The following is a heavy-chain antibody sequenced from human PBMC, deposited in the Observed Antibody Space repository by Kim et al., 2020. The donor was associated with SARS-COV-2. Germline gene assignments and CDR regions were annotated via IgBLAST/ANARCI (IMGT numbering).Heavy chain of an antibody. D-gene: IGHD3-10*01. CDR2: IYSGGST. CDR1: GFTVSSNY. Sequence: GGSLRLSCAASGFTVSSNYMSWVRQAPGKGLEWVSVIYSGGSTYYADSVKGRFTISRDNSKNTLYLQMNSLRAEDTAVYYCAREVRYGSGSYYIYYYGMDVWGQGTTVTVSS. CDR3: AREVRYGSGSYYIYYYGMDV. J-gene: IGHJ6*02. V-gene: IGHV3-53*01.